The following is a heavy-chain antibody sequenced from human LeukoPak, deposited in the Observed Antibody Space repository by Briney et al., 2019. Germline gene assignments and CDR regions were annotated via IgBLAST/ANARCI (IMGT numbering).Heavy chain of an antibody. CDR1: GFSMSVYW. D-gene: IGHD6-6*01. V-gene: IGHV3-7*01. CDR2: IKQDGSER. CDR3: ARGRQLGY. J-gene: IGHJ4*02. Sequence: PGGSLRLSCEASGFSMSVYWMSWVRQAPGKGLEWVGNIKQDGSERNYVDSVKGRFTISRDNAKKSLYLQMNSLRAEDTAVYYCARGRQLGYWGQGTLVTVSS.